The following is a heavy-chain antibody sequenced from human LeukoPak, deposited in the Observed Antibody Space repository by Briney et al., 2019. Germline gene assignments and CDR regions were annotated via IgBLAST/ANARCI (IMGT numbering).Heavy chain of an antibody. Sequence: GGSLRLSCATSGFTFSSYAMSWVRQAPGKGLEWVLGIGASGGSTYYADSVKGRFTISRDNSKNTLYLQMNSLRTEDTAVYYCAKAEGYDILTGLDYWGQGTLVTVSS. CDR1: GFTFSSYA. J-gene: IGHJ4*02. D-gene: IGHD3-9*01. CDR3: AKAEGYDILTGLDY. V-gene: IGHV3-23*01. CDR2: IGASGGST.